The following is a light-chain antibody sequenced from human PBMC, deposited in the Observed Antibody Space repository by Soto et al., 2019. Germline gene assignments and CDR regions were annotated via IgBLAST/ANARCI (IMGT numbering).Light chain of an antibody. V-gene: IGKV3-20*01. CDR3: QQYGTAPYT. CDR1: QSVDNNY. Sequence: ETVVTQSPGTLSLSPGEGATLSCRASQSVDNNYLAWYKQQPGQAPRLLIHGTSNRASGIPDRFSGSGLGTDFTVTISRLEPEDFAVYYCQQYGTAPYTFGQGTTLELK. CDR2: GTS. J-gene: IGKJ2*01.